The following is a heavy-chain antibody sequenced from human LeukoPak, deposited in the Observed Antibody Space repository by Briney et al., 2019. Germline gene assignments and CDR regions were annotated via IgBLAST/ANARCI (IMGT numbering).Heavy chain of an antibody. D-gene: IGHD3-10*02. Sequence: GGSLRLSCEASGFIVSNNYMSWVRQAPGKGLEWVSYISSSGSTIYYADSVKGRFTISRDNAKNSLYLQMNSLRAEDTAVYYCAELGITMIGGVWGKGTTVTISS. CDR2: ISSSGSTI. CDR1: GFIVSNNY. J-gene: IGHJ6*04. CDR3: AELGITMIGGV. V-gene: IGHV3-11*04.